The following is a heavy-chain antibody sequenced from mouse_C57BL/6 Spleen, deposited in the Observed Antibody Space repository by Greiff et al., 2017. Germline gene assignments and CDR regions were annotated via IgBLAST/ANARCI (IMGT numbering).Heavy chain of an antibody. J-gene: IGHJ4*01. CDR2: IDPRSGNT. D-gene: IGHD2-12*01. Sequence: VQLQQSGAELARPGASVKLSCKASGYTFTSYGISWVKQRTGQGLEWIGEIDPRSGNTYYNEKFKGKATLTADKSSSTAYMELLSLTSEDSAVYFCARSYDEDAMDYWGQGTSVTVSS. CDR1: GYTFTSYG. CDR3: ARSYDEDAMDY. V-gene: IGHV1-81*01.